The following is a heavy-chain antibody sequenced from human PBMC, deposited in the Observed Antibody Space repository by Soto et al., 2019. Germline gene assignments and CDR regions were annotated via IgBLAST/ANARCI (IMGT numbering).Heavy chain of an antibody. CDR1: GFTFSGYV. V-gene: IGHV3-23*01. D-gene: IGHD2-21*02. CDR3: AKNGCVGDCYSSVAGNWFDP. J-gene: IGHJ5*02. Sequence: EVQLLESGGGLVQPGGSLRLSCAASGFTFSGYVMSWVRQAPGKGLEWISIISGSGGSSYYADSVKGRFTISRDNSNNTVYLQMHSLSAVDTAVYYCAKNGCVGDCYSSVAGNWFDPWGQGTLVNVSS. CDR2: ISGSGGSS.